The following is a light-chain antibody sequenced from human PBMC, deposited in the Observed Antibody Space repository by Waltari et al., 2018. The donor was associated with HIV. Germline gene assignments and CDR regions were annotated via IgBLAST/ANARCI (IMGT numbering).Light chain of an antibody. CDR3: QAWVSRTAWVI. J-gene: IGLJ2*01. Sequence: SYDLAQPPSVSVSPGQTASITCSGDTLGDTFASWYQQRPGQSPLLIIYQDNRRPSGIPDRFSGSHSGNAATLTISETQAMDEADYFCQAWVSRTAWVIFGGGTKLTV. CDR1: TLGDTF. CDR2: QDN. V-gene: IGLV3-1*01.